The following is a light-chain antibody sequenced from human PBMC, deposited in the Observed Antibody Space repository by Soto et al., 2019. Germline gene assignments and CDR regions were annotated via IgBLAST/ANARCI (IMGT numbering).Light chain of an antibody. J-gene: IGLJ2*01. CDR3: SSYTSSSTLV. V-gene: IGLV2-14*01. CDR1: SSDVGGYHY. CDR2: EVS. Sequence: QSALTHPASVSGSPGQSITISCTGTSSDVGGYHYVSWDQQHPGKAPKLMIYEVSNRPSGVSNRFSGSKSGNTASLTISGLQAEDEADYYCSSYTSSSTLVFGGGTKLTVL.